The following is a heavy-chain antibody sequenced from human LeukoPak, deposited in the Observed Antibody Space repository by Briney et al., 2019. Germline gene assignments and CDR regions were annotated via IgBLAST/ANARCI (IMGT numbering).Heavy chain of an antibody. CDR3: VVRSIAVAGTAFDY. Sequence: GGSLRLSCAASGFTFSSYAMSWVRQAPGKGLEWVSAISGSGGSTYYADSVKGRFTISRDNSKNTLYLQMNSLRAEDTAVYYCVVRSIAVAGTAFDYWGQGTLVTVSS. CDR2: ISGSGGST. D-gene: IGHD6-19*01. V-gene: IGHV3-23*01. J-gene: IGHJ4*02. CDR1: GFTFSSYA.